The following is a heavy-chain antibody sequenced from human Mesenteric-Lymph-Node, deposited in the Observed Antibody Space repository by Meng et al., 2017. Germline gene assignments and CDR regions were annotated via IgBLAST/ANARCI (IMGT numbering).Heavy chain of an antibody. CDR3: ARNLGRISSGWLSIDY. Sequence: GGSLRLSCKGFGYSFTDYWIGWVRQMPEKGLEWMGIIWPGDSDTRYSPSFQGQVTISADKSINTAYLQWSSLKASDTAMYYCARNLGRISSGWLSIDYWGQGALVTVSS. J-gene: IGHJ4*02. CDR1: GYSFTDYW. V-gene: IGHV5-51*01. CDR2: IWPGDSDT. D-gene: IGHD3-22*01.